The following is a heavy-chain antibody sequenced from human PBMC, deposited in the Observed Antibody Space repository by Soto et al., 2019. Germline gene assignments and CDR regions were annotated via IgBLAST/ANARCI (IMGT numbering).Heavy chain of an antibody. CDR2: ISYDGSNK. Sequence: GGSLRLSCAASGFTFSSYAMHWVRQAPGKGLEWVAVISYDGSNKYYADSVKGRFTISRDNSKNTLYLQMNSLRAEDTAVYYCAREREMATNIFYYYYYGMDVWGQGTTVTVSS. CDR3: AREREMATNIFYYYYYGMDV. V-gene: IGHV3-30-3*01. D-gene: IGHD3-9*01. CDR1: GFTFSSYA. J-gene: IGHJ6*02.